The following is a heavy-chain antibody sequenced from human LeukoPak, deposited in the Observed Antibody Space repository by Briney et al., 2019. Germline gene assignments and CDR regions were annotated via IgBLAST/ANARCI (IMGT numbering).Heavy chain of an antibody. CDR3: AEASLGRLEEVGFDY. V-gene: IGHV3-23*01. Sequence: GGSLRLSCAASGFTFSSYAMSWVRQAPGKGLEWVSAISGSGGSTYYADSVKGRFAISRDNSKNTLYLQMNSLRAEDTAVYYCAEASLGRLEEVGFDYWGQGTLVTVSS. J-gene: IGHJ4*02. CDR2: ISGSGGST. CDR1: GFTFSSYA. D-gene: IGHD1-1*01.